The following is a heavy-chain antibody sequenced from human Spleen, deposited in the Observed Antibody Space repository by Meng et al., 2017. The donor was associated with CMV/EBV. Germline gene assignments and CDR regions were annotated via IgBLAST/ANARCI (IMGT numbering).Heavy chain of an antibody. D-gene: IGHD6-19*01. J-gene: IGHJ4*02. V-gene: IGHV3-30-3*01. CDR3: AGGSSGFSFDY. CDR1: GFTFSSYA. Sequence: GESLTISCAASGFTFSSYAMHWVRQAPGKGLEWVAVISYDGSNKYYADSVKGRFTISRDNSKNTLYLQMNSLRAEDTAVYYCAGGSSGFSFDYWGQGTLVTVSS. CDR2: ISYDGSNK.